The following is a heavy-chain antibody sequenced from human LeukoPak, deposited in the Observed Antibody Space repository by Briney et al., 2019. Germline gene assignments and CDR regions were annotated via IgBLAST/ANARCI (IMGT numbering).Heavy chain of an antibody. J-gene: IGHJ4*02. CDR2: IYYSGST. V-gene: IGHV4-61*01. D-gene: IGHD6-19*01. Sequence: SETLSLTCTVSGGFISSSSYYWGWIRQPPGKGLEWIGYIYYSGSTNYNPSLKSRVTISVDTSKNQFSLKLSSVTAADTAIYYCARDGRAGSLFAYWGQGTLVTVSS. CDR3: ARDGRAGSLFAY. CDR1: GGFISSSSYY.